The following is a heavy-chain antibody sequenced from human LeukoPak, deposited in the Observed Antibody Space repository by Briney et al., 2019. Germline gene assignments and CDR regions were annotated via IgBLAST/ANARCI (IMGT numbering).Heavy chain of an antibody. J-gene: IGHJ5*02. CDR3: ASRAFVVRGVTSSPYGFDA. Sequence: ASVKVSCKASGYTFTGYYMHWVRQAPGQGLEWMGRINPSSGGTNYAQKFQGRVTMTRDTSISTAYMELSRLRSDDTAVYYCASRAFVVRGVTSSPYGFDAWGQGTLVTVSS. D-gene: IGHD3-10*01. CDR1: GYTFTGYY. V-gene: IGHV1-2*06. CDR2: INPSSGGT.